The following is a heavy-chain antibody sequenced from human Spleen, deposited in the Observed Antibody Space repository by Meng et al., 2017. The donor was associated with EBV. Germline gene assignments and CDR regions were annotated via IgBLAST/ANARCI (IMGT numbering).Heavy chain of an antibody. CDR1: GGSISSSNW. D-gene: IGHD6-13*01. CDR2: IYESGST. J-gene: IGHJ4*02. V-gene: IGHV4-4*02. Sequence: GKVRVSCPGWGSTSGTLSLSCCVSGGSISSSNWWSWVRQPPGKGLEWIGEIYESGSTNYNPSLESRVTVSIDKSKNQFSLKLSSVTAADTAVYYCARGTSRPSMYYFDYWGQGTLVTVSS. CDR3: ARGTSRPSMYYFDY.